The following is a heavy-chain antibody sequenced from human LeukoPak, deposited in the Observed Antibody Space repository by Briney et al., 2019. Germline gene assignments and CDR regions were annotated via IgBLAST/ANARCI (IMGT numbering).Heavy chain of an antibody. J-gene: IGHJ3*02. Sequence: SETLSLTCTVSGGSISTYYWSWIRHCPRKGLGWIWSVYISGSTNYNPSLKRRVSISVDTSKNKFSLELSSVTAADTAVYYCAVNSTRHTFDIWGQGTMVTVSS. CDR3: AVNSTRHTFDI. V-gene: IGHV4-4*08. D-gene: IGHD5-24*01. CDR1: GGSISTYY. CDR2: VYISGST.